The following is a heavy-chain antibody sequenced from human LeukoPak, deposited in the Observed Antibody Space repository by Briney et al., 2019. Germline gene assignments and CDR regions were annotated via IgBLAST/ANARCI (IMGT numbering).Heavy chain of an antibody. D-gene: IGHD2-21*01. CDR2: IDPYNGDT. V-gene: IGHV1-2*02. Sequence: GASVKVSCKASGYTFTGYSIDWVRQAPGQGLEWMGWIDPYNGDTHYAQKFQGRVTMTRDTSISTAYMEATGLRSDDTAIYYCARDPLIALDYWGQGTLVAVSS. J-gene: IGHJ4*02. CDR3: ARDPLIALDY. CDR1: GYTFTGYS.